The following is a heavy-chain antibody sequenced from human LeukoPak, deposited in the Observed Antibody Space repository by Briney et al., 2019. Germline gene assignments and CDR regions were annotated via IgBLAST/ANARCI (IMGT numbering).Heavy chain of an antibody. V-gene: IGHV3-30*03. Sequence: GRSLRLSCVASGFTFSTYGLHWVRQAPGKGLEWVAVMSHDGSIEKYAGSVKGRFTISRDNSKKTLFLQMSSLRSDDAAVYYCARAKIIQSITHMDVWGQGTTVTVSS. CDR1: GFTFSTYG. D-gene: IGHD5-18*01. CDR3: ARAKIIQSITHMDV. CDR2: MSHDGSIE. J-gene: IGHJ6*02.